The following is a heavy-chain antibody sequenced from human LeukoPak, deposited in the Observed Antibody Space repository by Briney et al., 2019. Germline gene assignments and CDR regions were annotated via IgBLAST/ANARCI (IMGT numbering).Heavy chain of an antibody. D-gene: IGHD4-17*01. CDR1: GYTFTSYY. CDR2: INPTGGST. V-gene: IGHV1-46*01. J-gene: IGHJ3*02. Sequence: ASVKVSCKASGYTFTSYYMHWVRQAPGQGLEWMGLINPTGGSTGYAQKFQGRVTMTRDTSISTAYIELSRLRSDDTAVYYCARDPYGDYGGNAFDIWGQGTMVTVSS. CDR3: ARDPYGDYGGNAFDI.